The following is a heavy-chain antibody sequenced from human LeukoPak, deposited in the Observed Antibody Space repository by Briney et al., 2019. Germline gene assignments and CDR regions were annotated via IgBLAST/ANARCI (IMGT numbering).Heavy chain of an antibody. CDR1: GFTFSSYA. CDR3: ARDEAAASNWFDP. J-gene: IGHJ5*02. CDR2: ISNSDSSI. D-gene: IGHD2-2*01. Sequence: PGGSLRLSCAASGFTFSSYAMSWVRQAPGKGLEWVSYISNSDSSIYYADSVKGRFTISRDNANKSLFLQMNSLRAEDTAVYYCARDEAAASNWFDPWGQGTLVTVSS. V-gene: IGHV3-48*04.